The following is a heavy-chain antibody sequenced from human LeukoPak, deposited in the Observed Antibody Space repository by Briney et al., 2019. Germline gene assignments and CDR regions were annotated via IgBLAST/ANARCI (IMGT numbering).Heavy chain of an antibody. V-gene: IGHV3-21*01. CDR1: GFTFSSYW. D-gene: IGHD6-13*01. Sequence: GGSLRLSCAASGFTFSSYWMTWVRQAPGKGLEWVSSISSSSSYIYYADSVKGRFTISRDNAKNSLYLQMNSLRGEDTAVYYCARGSSSWYSSWFDPWGEGSLVTVSS. CDR2: ISSSSSYI. CDR3: ARGSSSWYSSWFDP. J-gene: IGHJ5*02.